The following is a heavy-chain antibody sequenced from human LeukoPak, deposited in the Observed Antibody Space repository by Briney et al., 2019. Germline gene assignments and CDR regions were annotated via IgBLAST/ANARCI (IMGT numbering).Heavy chain of an antibody. CDR1: GFTFDDYP. V-gene: IGHV3-43*01. CDR2: ISRDGGAT. D-gene: IGHD5-12*01. Sequence: GSLRLSCSASGFTFDDYPMDSGRRTPGKGAGWVSLISRDGGATYYADSVKGRFTISRDNTKNFLYLQMNSLRTEDTALYYCSKDGVNSGLFEYWGQGTLVTVSS. CDR3: SKDGVNSGLFEY. J-gene: IGHJ4*02.